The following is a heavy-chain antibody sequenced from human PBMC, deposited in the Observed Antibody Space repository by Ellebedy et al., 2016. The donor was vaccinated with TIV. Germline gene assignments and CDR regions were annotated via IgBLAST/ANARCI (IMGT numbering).Heavy chain of an antibody. J-gene: IGHJ6*02. CDR2: ISGSGGST. CDR1: GFTFSSYA. CDR3: AKSITMVRGGFYGMDV. V-gene: IGHV3-23*01. Sequence: PGGSLRLSCAASGFTFSSYAMSWVRQAPGKGLEWVSAISGSGGSTYYADSVKGRFTISRDNSKNTLYLQMNSLRAEDTAVYYCAKSITMVRGGFYGMDVWGQGTTVTVSS. D-gene: IGHD3-10*01.